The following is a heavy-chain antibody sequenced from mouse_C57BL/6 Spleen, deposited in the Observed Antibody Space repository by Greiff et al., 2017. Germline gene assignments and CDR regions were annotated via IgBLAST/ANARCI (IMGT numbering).Heavy chain of an antibody. CDR2: IFPGSGST. CDR3: ARTLEGLGGYYFDY. V-gene: IGHV1-75*01. CDR1: GYTFTDYY. D-gene: IGHD3-3*01. Sequence: QVQLQQSGPELVKPGASVKISCKASGYTFTDYYINWVKQRPGQGLEWIGWIFPGSGSTYYNEKFKGKATLTVDKSSSTAYMLLSSLTSEDSAVYFCARTLEGLGGYYFDYWGQGTTLTVSS. J-gene: IGHJ2*01.